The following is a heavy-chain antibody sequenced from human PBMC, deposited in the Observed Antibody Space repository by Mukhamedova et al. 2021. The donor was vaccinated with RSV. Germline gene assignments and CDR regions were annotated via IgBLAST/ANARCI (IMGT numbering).Heavy chain of an antibody. CDR3: VKPFTVADQFDS. Sequence: VRQVPGKGLTFVSGVSSNGGSIYYTDSVRDRFTISRDNSRNTVYLQMTSLRPEDTAVYYCVKPFTVADQFDSWGQGSMVTVSS. J-gene: IGHJ4*02. D-gene: IGHD6-19*01. CDR2: VSSNGGSI. V-gene: IGHV3-64D*06.